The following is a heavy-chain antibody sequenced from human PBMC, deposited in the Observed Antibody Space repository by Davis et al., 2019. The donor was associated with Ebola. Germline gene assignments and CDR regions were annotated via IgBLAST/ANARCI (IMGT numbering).Heavy chain of an antibody. CDR3: VRFGYGAY. V-gene: IGHV4-59*01. Sequence: PSETLSLTCTVSGGSISSYYWSWIRQPPGKGLEWIGNIYYSGSTNYNPSLKSRVTISADTSKNQFSLKLTSVTAADTAVYYCVRFGYGAYWGQGTLVTVSS. J-gene: IGHJ4*02. CDR1: GGSISSYY. CDR2: IYYSGST. D-gene: IGHD3-22*01.